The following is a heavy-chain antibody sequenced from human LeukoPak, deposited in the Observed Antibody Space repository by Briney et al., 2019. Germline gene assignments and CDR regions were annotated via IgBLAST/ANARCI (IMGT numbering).Heavy chain of an antibody. Sequence: GKSLRLSCAASGFTFSSYAMHWVRQAPGKGLEWVAVISYDVSNKYYADPVKGRFTISRDNSKNTLYLQMNSLRAEDTAVYYCARDASALVGAPYFDYWGQGTLVTVSS. J-gene: IGHJ4*02. CDR2: ISYDVSNK. CDR1: GFTFSSYA. V-gene: IGHV3-30*04. CDR3: ARDASALVGAPYFDY. D-gene: IGHD1-26*01.